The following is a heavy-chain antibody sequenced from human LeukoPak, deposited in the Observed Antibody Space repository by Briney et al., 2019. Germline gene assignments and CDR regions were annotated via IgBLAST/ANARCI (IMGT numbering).Heavy chain of an antibody. CDR3: AKDHYGSGSYLGYYYYYGMDV. CDR1: GFTFSSYG. CDR2: ISYDGSNK. J-gene: IGHJ6*02. Sequence: PGRSLRLSCAASGFTFSSYGMHWVRQAPGKGLEWVAVISYDGSNKYYADSVKGRFTISRDNSKNTLYLQMNSLRAEDTAVYYCAKDHYGSGSYLGYYYYYGMDVWGQGTTVTVSS. V-gene: IGHV3-30*18. D-gene: IGHD3-10*01.